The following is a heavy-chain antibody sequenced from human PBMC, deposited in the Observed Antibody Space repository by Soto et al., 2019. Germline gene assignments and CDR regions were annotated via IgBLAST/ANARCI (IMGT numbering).Heavy chain of an antibody. J-gene: IGHJ3*01. CDR3: ARRGIVEGRHHDAFDL. CDR2: VGDGGGRT. CDR1: GFTFSNYG. V-gene: IGHV3-23*04. D-gene: IGHD1-26*01. Sequence: EVQLVESGGGLVQPGVSLRLSCEASGFTFSNYGMSWVRQGPGKGLGWVSTVGDGGGRTYYAGSVKGRFTISRDNSKDTRCLQMNSLRAEDTAIYYCARRGIVEGRHHDAFDLWGQGTMVIVSS.